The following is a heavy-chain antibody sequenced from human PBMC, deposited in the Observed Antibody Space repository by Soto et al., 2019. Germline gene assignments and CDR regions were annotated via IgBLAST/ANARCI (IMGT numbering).Heavy chain of an antibody. Sequence: SETLSLTCTVSGGSISSYYWGWIRQPPGKGLEWIGYIYYSGSTNYNPSLKSRVTISVDTSKNQFSLKLSSVTAADTAVYYCARTQPVRGKYYFDYWGQGTLVTVSS. V-gene: IGHV4-59*08. J-gene: IGHJ4*02. CDR1: GGSISSYY. D-gene: IGHD3-10*01. CDR2: IYYSGST. CDR3: ARTQPVRGKYYFDY.